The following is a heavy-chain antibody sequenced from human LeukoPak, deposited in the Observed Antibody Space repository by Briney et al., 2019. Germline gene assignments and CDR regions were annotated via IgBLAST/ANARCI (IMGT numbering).Heavy chain of an antibody. CDR2: IDYSGST. J-gene: IGHJ4*02. CDR3: AREYTLYRSGWFLDY. CDR1: GDSSSNSIYY. V-gene: IGHV4-39*07. Sequence: SETLSLTCTVSGDSSSNSIYYWGWIRQPPGTGLEWIGSIDYSGSTYYNPSLKSRATISIDTSTNQFSLKLSSLTAADTAVYYCAREYTLYRSGWFLDYWGQGTVVTVSS. D-gene: IGHD6-19*01.